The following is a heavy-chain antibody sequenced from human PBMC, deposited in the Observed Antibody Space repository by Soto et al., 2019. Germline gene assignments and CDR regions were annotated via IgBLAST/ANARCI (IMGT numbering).Heavy chain of an antibody. D-gene: IGHD6-19*01. CDR2: ISSRGVTI. V-gene: IGHV3-11*01. CDR1: GFTFGNYY. Sequence: PXGSLRLSCSVSGFTFGNYYMSWIRQAPGKGLESISYISSRGVTIYYADSVKGRFTISRDDAKNSLFLQMDSLRAEYTAVYYCARVTASGWFVNGSDYFDPWGQGPLVTVPS. CDR3: ARVTASGWFVNGSDYFDP. J-gene: IGHJ4*02.